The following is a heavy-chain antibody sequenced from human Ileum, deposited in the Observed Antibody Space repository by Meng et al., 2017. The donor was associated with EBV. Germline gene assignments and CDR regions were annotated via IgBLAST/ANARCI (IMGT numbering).Heavy chain of an antibody. V-gene: IGHV1-3*01. Sequence: QVQLLTSGAEVKKPGAPVKLSCKASGYTFSNYAIHWVRQAPGQRPEWMGWINADNGNTKYSQKFQGRVTITRNTPASTVYMDVRSLRSEDTAVYFCARVERGVKFDKWGQGTLVTVSS. CDR1: GYTFSNYA. J-gene: IGHJ4*01. CDR3: ARVERGVKFDK. D-gene: IGHD2-21*01. CDR2: INADNGNT.